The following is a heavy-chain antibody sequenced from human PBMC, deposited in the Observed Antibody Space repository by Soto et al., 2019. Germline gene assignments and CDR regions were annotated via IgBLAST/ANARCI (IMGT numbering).Heavy chain of an antibody. CDR2: ITASGGRT. CDR1: GFTFSSYA. V-gene: IGHV3-23*01. Sequence: EVHLLESGGGLVQPGGSLRLSCTASGFTFSSYAMTWVRQAPGRGLEGVSGITASGGRTYYADSVKGRFTISRDNSKNKLYLQTNSLRAEDTAVYYFAKDTRYGDYVRWFDSWGQGTLVTVSS. D-gene: IGHD4-17*01. J-gene: IGHJ5*01. CDR3: AKDTRYGDYVRWFDS.